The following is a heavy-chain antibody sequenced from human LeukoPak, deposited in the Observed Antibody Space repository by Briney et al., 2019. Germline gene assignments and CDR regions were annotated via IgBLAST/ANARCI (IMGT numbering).Heavy chain of an antibody. CDR3: ASLIRDGYNSFDY. V-gene: IGHV4-34*01. CDR2: INHSGST. Sequence: SETLSLTCAVYGGSFSGYYWSWIRQPPGKGLEWIGEINHSGSTNHNPSLKSRVTISVDTSKNQFSLKLSSVTAADTAVYYCASLIRDGYNSFDYWGQGTLVTVSS. D-gene: IGHD5-24*01. J-gene: IGHJ4*02. CDR1: GGSFSGYY.